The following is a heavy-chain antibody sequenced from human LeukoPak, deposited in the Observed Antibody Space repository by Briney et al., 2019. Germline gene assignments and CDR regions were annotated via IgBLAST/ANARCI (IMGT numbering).Heavy chain of an antibody. D-gene: IGHD6-19*01. CDR1: GFTFSTYA. Sequence: PGGSLRLSCAASGFTFSTYAMSWVRQAPGKGLEWVSAISGSGGSTYYADSVKGRFTISRDNSKNTLYLQMNSLRAEDTAVYYCAKVTGYSSGCFDYWGQGTLVTVSS. J-gene: IGHJ4*02. CDR3: AKVTGYSSGCFDY. CDR2: ISGSGGST. V-gene: IGHV3-23*01.